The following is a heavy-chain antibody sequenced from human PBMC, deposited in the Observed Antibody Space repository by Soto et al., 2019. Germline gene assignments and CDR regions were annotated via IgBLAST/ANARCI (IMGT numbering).Heavy chain of an antibody. V-gene: IGHV1-69*01. CDR2: IIPIFSKT. CDR3: ARDVVRSTGGDS. CDR1: GGSFSTSS. D-gene: IGHD7-27*01. J-gene: IGHJ4*02. Sequence: QVQLVQSGAQVTEPGTSVKVSCRASGGSFSTSSFVWVRQGPGQGLEWMGGIIPIFSKTNVAPKFQDRITFTADESTRTVYMELSRLRSEDTAIYYCARDVVRSTGGDSWGQGTLVTVSS.